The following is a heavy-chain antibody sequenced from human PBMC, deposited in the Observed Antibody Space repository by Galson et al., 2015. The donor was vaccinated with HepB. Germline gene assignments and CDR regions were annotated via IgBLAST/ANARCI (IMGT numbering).Heavy chain of an antibody. CDR1: GYFFTGYY. CDR2: INPISGST. V-gene: IGHV1-2*02. J-gene: IGHJ4*02. Sequence: SVKVSCKASGYFFTGYYMHWVRQAPGQGLEWMGGINPISGSTKYAQKFQGRVTMTRDTSISTVYMELTSLRSDDTAIYYCAGEGYSQDLKQFDYWGQGTLVTVSS. D-gene: IGHD5-18*01. CDR3: AGEGYSQDLKQFDY.